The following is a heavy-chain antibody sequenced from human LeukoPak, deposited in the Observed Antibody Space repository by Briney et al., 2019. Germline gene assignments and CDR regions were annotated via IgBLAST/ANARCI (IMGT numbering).Heavy chain of an antibody. CDR2: INPNSGGT. V-gene: IGHV1-2*02. J-gene: IGHJ5*02. D-gene: IGHD3-3*02. CDR1: GYTFTGYY. Sequence: ASVKVSCKASGYTFTGYYMHWVRQAPGQGLEWMGWINPNSGGTNYAQKFQGRVTMTRDTSISTAYMELSRLRSDGTAVYYCARVLPTLGRSLASDWFDPWGQGTLVTVSS. CDR3: ARVLPTLGRSLASDWFDP.